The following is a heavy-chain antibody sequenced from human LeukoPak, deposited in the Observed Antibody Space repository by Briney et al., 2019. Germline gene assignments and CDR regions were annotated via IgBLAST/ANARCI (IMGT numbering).Heavy chain of an antibody. J-gene: IGHJ4*02. D-gene: IGHD4-11*01. CDR1: GFTFSSYS. CDR3: ARGYSDWLR. CDR2: ISSSSSYI. V-gene: IGHV3-21*01. Sequence: GGSLRLSCAASGFTFSSYSMNWVRQAPGKGLEWVSSISSSSSYIYYADSVKGRFTISRDNAKNSLSLQMSGLRVEDTAVYYCARGYSDWLRWGQGTQVTVSS.